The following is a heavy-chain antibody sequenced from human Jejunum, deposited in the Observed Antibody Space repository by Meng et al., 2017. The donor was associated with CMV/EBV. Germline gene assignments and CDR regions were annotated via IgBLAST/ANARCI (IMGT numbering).Heavy chain of an antibody. Sequence: SGFTFDDYAMHLVRQAPGKGLEWVSLISWDGGSTYYADSVKGRITNSRDNSKNSLYLQMNSLRAEDTALYYCAKGDSVTHYFDYWGQGTLVTVSS. CDR2: ISWDGGST. CDR3: AKGDSVTHYFDY. CDR1: GFTFDDYA. V-gene: IGHV3-43D*03. J-gene: IGHJ4*02. D-gene: IGHD4-11*01.